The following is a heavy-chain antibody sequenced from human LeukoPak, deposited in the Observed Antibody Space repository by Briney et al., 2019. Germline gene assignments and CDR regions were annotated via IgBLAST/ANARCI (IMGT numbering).Heavy chain of an antibody. V-gene: IGHV4-4*09. J-gene: IGHJ3*02. CDR1: GGSISSYY. CDR2: IYTSGST. D-gene: IGHD3-10*01. CDR3: ARHYYGWGAFDI. Sequence: TSWETLSLTCTVSGGSISSYYWSWIRQPPGKGLEWIGYIYTSGSTNYNPSLKSRVTISVDTSKNQFSLKLSSVTAADTAVYYCARHYYGWGAFDIWGQGTMVTVSS.